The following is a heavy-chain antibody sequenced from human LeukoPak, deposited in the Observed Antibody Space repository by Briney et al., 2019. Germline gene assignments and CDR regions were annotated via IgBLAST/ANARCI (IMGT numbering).Heavy chain of an antibody. CDR3: AMGPYYYDSSGYYY. Sequence: GGSLRLSCAASGFIFGSHWMHWVRQAPGKGLVWVSRINSDGSSTTYADSVKGRFTISRDNAKNTLHLQMNSLRAEDTAVYYCAMGPYYYDSSGYYYWGQGTLVTVSS. CDR1: GFIFGSHW. V-gene: IGHV3-74*01. J-gene: IGHJ4*02. CDR2: INSDGSST. D-gene: IGHD3-22*01.